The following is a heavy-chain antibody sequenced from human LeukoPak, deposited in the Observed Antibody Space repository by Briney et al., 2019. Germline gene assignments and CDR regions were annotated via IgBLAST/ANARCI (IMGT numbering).Heavy chain of an antibody. J-gene: IGHJ3*02. CDR3: ARGGRGSAAVVAPRSFDI. CDR2: FGTRSTSV. CDR1: GFTFSGYS. D-gene: IGHD3-22*01. V-gene: IGHV3-21*04. Sequence: GGSLRLSCTASGFTFSGYSMNWIRQAPGKGLEWVSSFGTRSTSVYHAGSVKGRFAISRDISKNTLYLQMNSLRAEDSALYYCARGGRGSAAVVAPRSFDIWGQGTMVTVSS.